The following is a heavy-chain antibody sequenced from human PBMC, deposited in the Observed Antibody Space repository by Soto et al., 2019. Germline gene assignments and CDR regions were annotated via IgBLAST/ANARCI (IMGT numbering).Heavy chain of an antibody. V-gene: IGHV4-31*03. CDR3: ARRGVSGTVDY. D-gene: IGHD3-3*01. J-gene: IGHJ4*02. CDR2: IYYSGST. CDR1: GGSISSGGYY. Sequence: PSETLSLTCTVSGGSISSGGYYWSWIRQHPGKGLEWIGYIYYSGSTYYNPSLKSRVTISVDTSKNQFSLKLSSVTAADTAVYYCARRGVSGTVDYWGQGTLVTVSS.